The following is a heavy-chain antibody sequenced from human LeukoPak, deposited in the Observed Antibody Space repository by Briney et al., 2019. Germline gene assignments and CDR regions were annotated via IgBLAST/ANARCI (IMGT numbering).Heavy chain of an antibody. CDR3: AGYGSGTYYRLDY. Sequence: PSETLSLTCTASGGSISSYYWSWIRQPPGKGLEWIGYIYYSGSTNYNPSLKSRVTISVDTSKNQFSLKLSSVTAADTAMYYCAGYGSGTYYRLDYWGQGTLVTVSS. D-gene: IGHD3-10*01. CDR1: GGSISSYY. V-gene: IGHV4-59*08. J-gene: IGHJ4*02. CDR2: IYYSGST.